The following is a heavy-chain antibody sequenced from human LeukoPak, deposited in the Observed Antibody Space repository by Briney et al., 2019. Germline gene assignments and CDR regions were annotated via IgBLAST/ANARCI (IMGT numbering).Heavy chain of an antibody. V-gene: IGHV3-30-3*01. J-gene: IGHJ4*02. CDR1: GFTFSSYA. CDR3: AGEGVDTAMGFDY. CDR2: ISYDGSNK. Sequence: GGSLRLSCAASGFTFSSYAMPWVRQAPGKGLEWVAVISYDGSNKYYADSVKGRFTISRDNSKNTLYLQMNSLRAGDTAVYYCAGEGVDTAMGFDYWGQGTLVTVSS. D-gene: IGHD5-18*01.